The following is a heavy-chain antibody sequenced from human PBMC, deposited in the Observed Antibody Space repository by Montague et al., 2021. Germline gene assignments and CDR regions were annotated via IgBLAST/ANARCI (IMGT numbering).Heavy chain of an antibody. CDR2: MFYGGAT. V-gene: IGHV4-59*01. D-gene: IGHD3-10*01. Sequence: SETLSLTCTVSSGSIFHAHWSWVRQRPGQGLEWLGSMFYGGATSNNHSLKSRVTMSIDTSTNQFSLTLSFVTAADTAVYYCDKRDYFVSGTAYKGFDPWGQGILVTVSS. J-gene: IGHJ5*02. CDR3: DKRDYFVSGTAYKGFDP. CDR1: SGSIFHAH.